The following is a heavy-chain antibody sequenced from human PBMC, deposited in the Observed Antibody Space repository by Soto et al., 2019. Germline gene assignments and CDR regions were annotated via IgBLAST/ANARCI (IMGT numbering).Heavy chain of an antibody. CDR3: AKGWMATGFDY. Sequence: QVQLVESGGGVVQPGRSLRLSCAASGFTFSSYGMHWVRQAPGTGLEWVAVISYDGSNKYYADSVKGRFTISRDNSKNTLYLQMNSLRAEDTAVYYCAKGWMATGFDYWGQGTLVTVSS. V-gene: IGHV3-30*18. CDR2: ISYDGSNK. CDR1: GFTFSSYG. D-gene: IGHD5-12*01. J-gene: IGHJ4*02.